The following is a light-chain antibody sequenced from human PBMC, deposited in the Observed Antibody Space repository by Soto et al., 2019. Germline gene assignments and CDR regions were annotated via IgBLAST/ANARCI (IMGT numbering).Light chain of an antibody. CDR1: QSVRSN. J-gene: IGKJ4*01. Sequence: EIVMTQSPATLPVSPGERTTLSCRASQSVRSNLAWYQQKPGQAPRLLIYSASTRATGIPAKFSGSGSGTEFTLTISSLQSEDFAVYYCQQYNNWPLTFGGGTKVDIK. CDR3: QQYNNWPLT. V-gene: IGKV3-15*01. CDR2: SAS.